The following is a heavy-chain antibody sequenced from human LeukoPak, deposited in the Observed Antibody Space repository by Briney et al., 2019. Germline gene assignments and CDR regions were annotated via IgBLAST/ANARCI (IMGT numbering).Heavy chain of an antibody. CDR2: FIPILSTA. CDR1: GATFSDYA. V-gene: IGHV1-69*10. D-gene: IGHD3-3*01. J-gene: IGHJ6*04. CDR3: AAIPVFGVVLHQEPV. Sequence: SVKVSCKTSGATFSDYALNWVRQAPGQGLEWMGVFIPILSTANSTQKFHDRLTITADISTNTAYMELSSLRSEDTAVYFCAAIPVFGVVLHQEPVWGKGTTVTVSS.